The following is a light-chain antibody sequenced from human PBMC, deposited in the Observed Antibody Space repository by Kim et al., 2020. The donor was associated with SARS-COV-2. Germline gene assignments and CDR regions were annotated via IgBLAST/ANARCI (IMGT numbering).Light chain of an antibody. V-gene: IGKV1-5*03. CDR3: QQYNSGWR. Sequence: DVQLTQSPSTLSASVGDRVTITCRASQSVSTWLAWYQQKPGKAPKLLIYKASNLESGVPSRFSGSGSGTEFTLTISSLQAEDFATYFCQQYNSGWRFGQGTKVDIK. CDR2: KAS. J-gene: IGKJ1*01. CDR1: QSVSTW.